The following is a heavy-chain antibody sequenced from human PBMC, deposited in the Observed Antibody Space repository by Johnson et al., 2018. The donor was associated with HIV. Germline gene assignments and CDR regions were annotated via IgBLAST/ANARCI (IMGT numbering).Heavy chain of an antibody. CDR2: IGTAGDT. V-gene: IGHV3-13*01. CDR3: ANFGSSSSRSAFDI. CDR1: GFTFSSYD. J-gene: IGHJ3*02. Sequence: VQLVESGGGVVRPGGSLRLSCAASGFTFSSYDMHWVRQATGKGLEWVSAIGTAGDTYYPGSVKGRFTISRENAKNSLYLQMNSLRAEDTAVYYCANFGSSSSRSAFDIWGQGTMVTVSS. D-gene: IGHD6-6*01.